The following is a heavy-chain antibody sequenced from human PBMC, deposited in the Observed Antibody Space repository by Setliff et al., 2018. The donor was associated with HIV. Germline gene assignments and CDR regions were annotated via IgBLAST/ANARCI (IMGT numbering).Heavy chain of an antibody. CDR2: ISDSGGGT. J-gene: IGHJ5*02. CDR3: AKDKGSSGWSA. Sequence: PGGSLRLSCAASGFAFSAYAMSWVRQAPGKGLEWVSAISDSGGGTYYADSVKGRFTVSRDNSKYTLYLQMNSLRVEDTAVYYCAKDKGSSGWSAWGQGTLVTVS. V-gene: IGHV3-23*01. CDR1: GFAFSAYA. D-gene: IGHD6-19*01.